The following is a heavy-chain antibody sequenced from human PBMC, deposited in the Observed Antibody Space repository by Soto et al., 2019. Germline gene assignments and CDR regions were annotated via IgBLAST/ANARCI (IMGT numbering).Heavy chain of an antibody. J-gene: IGHJ6*02. V-gene: IGHV1-18*04. CDR3: ARDFFTVTTWGVGLFARYYYGMDV. CDR1: GYTFTSYG. Sequence: QVQLVQSGAEVKKPGASVKVSCKASGYTFTSYGISWVRQAPGQGLEWMGWISPYNGNTNYAQKLQGRVTMTTDTSTSKAYMELRSLRSDDTAVYYCARDFFTVTTWGVGLFARYYYGMDVWGQGTTVTVSS. D-gene: IGHD4-17*01. CDR2: ISPYNGNT.